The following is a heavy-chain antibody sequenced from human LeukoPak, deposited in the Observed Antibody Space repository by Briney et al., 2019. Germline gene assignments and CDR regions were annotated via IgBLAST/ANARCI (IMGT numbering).Heavy chain of an antibody. CDR2: ISDSGGST. Sequence: TGGSLRLSCAASGFSFSSYAMSWVRQAPGKGLEWVSGISDSGGSTFYADSVKGRFTISRDNSKKKLFLQVDSLRVEDTAVYYCAKGKINHNGAFDAWGQGTRVTVSS. J-gene: IGHJ3*01. CDR1: GFSFSSYA. CDR3: AKGKINHNGAFDA. D-gene: IGHD2-8*01. V-gene: IGHV3-23*01.